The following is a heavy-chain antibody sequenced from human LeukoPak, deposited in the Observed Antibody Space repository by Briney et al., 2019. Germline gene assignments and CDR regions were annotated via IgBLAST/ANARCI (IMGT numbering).Heavy chain of an antibody. CDR1: GYSFTSYW. CDR3: ARLAFCTNAVCFSNYYYSMDV. CDR2: IYPDDSDT. D-gene: IGHD2-8*01. V-gene: IGHV5-51*01. J-gene: IGHJ6*03. Sequence: GESLKISCKGSGYSFTSYWIGWVRQMPGKGLEWMGIIYPDDSDTKYSPSFQGQVTISADKSISTAYLQWSSLKASDAAMYYCARLAFCTNAVCFSNYYYSMDVWGRGTTVTVSS.